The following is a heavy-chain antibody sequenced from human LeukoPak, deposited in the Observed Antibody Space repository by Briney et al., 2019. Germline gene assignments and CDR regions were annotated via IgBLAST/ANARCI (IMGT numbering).Heavy chain of an antibody. CDR1: GFTFSSYG. CDR3: AKSFPPGELPDY. Sequence: PGGSLRLSCAASGFTFSSYGMHWVRQAPGKGLEWVAVISYDGSNKYYADSVKGRFTISRDNSKNTLYLQMNSLRAEDTAVYYCAKSFPPGELPDYWGQGTLVTVSS. D-gene: IGHD3-10*01. V-gene: IGHV3-30*18. J-gene: IGHJ4*02. CDR2: ISYDGSNK.